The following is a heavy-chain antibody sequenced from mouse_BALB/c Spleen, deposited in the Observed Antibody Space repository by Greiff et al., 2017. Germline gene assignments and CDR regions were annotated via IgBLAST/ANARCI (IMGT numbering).Heavy chain of an antibody. V-gene: IGHV5-6*01. CDR2: ISSGGSYT. CDR1: GFTFSSYG. J-gene: IGHJ2*01. Sequence: EVKVVESGGDLVKPGGSLKLSCAASGFTFSSYGMSWVRQTPDKRLEWVATISSGGSYTYYPDSVKGRFTISRDNAKNTLYLQMSSLKSEDTAMYYCAPTPFDYWGQGTTLTVSS. CDR3: APTPFDY.